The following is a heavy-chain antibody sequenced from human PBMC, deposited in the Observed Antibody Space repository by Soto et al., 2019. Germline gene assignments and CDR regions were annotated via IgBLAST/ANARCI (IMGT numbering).Heavy chain of an antibody. CDR3: ARRKIRITIFGVVRTRPYDAFDL. D-gene: IGHD3-3*01. CDR1: GGSISSSSYY. Sequence: PSETLSLTCTVSGGSISSSSYYLGWIRQPPGKRLEWIASIYYSGSTYYNPSLKTRVTISVDTSKNQFSLKLSSVTAADTAVYYCARRKIRITIFGVVRTRPYDAFDLWGQGTMVTVSS. V-gene: IGHV4-39*01. J-gene: IGHJ3*01. CDR2: IYYSGST.